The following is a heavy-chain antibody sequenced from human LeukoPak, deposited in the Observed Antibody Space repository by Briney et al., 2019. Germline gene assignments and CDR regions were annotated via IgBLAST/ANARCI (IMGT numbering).Heavy chain of an antibody. CDR1: GGSISSYY. D-gene: IGHD3-9*01. V-gene: IGHV4-4*09. CDR3: ARQGPSRYFDWLPFDY. Sequence: PSETPSLTCTVSGGSISSYYWSWIRQPPGKGLEWIGYIYTSGSTNYNPSLKSRVTISVDTSKNQFSLKLSSVTAADTAVYYCARQGPSRYFDWLPFDYWGQGTLVTVSS. CDR2: IYTSGST. J-gene: IGHJ4*02.